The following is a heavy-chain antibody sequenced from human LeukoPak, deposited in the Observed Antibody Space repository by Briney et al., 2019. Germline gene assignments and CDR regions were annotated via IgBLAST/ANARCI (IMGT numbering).Heavy chain of an antibody. J-gene: IGHJ6*03. CDR2: ISGSGGST. CDR1: GFTFSSYA. Sequence: GGSLRLSCAASGFTFSSYAMSWVRQAPGKGLEWVSAISGSGGSTYYADSVKGRFTISRDNSKNTLYLQMNSLRAEDTAAYYCAKSSQPNYDFWSGSYYYYYYMDVWGKGTTVTVSS. CDR3: AKSSQPNYDFWSGSYYYYYYMDV. V-gene: IGHV3-23*01. D-gene: IGHD3-3*01.